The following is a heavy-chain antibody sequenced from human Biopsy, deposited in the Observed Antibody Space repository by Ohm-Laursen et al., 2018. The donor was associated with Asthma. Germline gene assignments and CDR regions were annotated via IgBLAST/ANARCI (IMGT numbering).Heavy chain of an antibody. CDR1: GGAIRTSGYY. CDR2: MYYSGSA. J-gene: IGHJ3*02. Sequence: GTLSLTCSVSGGAIRTSGYYWGWIRQPPGKGLEWIGSMYYSGSAYYNPSLESRVTISVDTSKNQFSLKRSSVTAADTAVYYCAMSPTRGPEVWEAFAFDIWGQGTMVTVSS. V-gene: IGHV4-39*01. D-gene: IGHD3-16*01. CDR3: AMSPTRGPEVWEAFAFDI.